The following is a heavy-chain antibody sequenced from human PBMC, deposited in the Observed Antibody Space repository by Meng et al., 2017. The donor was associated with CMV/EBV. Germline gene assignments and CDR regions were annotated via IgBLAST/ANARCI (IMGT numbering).Heavy chain of an antibody. V-gene: IGHV4-4*07. Sequence: VHFHGSGPGLVKHSETLSPTCTVSGGSISSYYWSWIRQPAGKGLEWIGRIYTSGSTNYNPSLKSRVTMSVDTSKNQFSLKLSPVTAADTAVYYCAREMPIAAAGCFDYWGQGTLVTVSS. D-gene: IGHD6-13*01. CDR3: AREMPIAAAGCFDY. CDR1: GGSISSYY. CDR2: IYTSGST. J-gene: IGHJ4*02.